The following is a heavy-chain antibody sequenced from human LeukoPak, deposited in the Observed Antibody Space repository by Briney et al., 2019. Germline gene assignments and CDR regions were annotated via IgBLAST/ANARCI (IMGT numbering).Heavy chain of an antibody. V-gene: IGHV3-7*01. J-gene: IGHJ4*02. CDR3: ARGGYSFDY. CDR2: LHPDGSER. D-gene: IGHD5-12*01. CDR1: GFSFTGYW. Sequence: GGSLRLSCAASGFSFTGYWMTWVRQAPGKGLEWVARLHPDGSERNYVGSVEGRFTVFGDSAKSSLFLQMRSLRVEDTAVYCCARGGYSFDYLGQGTLVTVSS.